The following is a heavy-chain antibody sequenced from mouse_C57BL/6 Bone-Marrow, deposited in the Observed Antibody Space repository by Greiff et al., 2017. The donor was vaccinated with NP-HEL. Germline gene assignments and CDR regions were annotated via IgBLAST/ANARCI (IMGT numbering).Heavy chain of an antibody. CDR1: GYTFTSYW. J-gene: IGHJ3*01. D-gene: IGHD3-2*02. CDR2: IDPSDSET. Sequence: VQLQQPGAELVRPGSSVKLSCKASGYTFTSYWMHWVKQRPIQGLEWIGNIDPSDSETHYNQKFKDKATLTVDKSSSTAYMQLSSLTSEDSAVYYCAYSSGYVRWFAYWGQGTLVTVSA. CDR3: AYSSGYVRWFAY. V-gene: IGHV1-52*01.